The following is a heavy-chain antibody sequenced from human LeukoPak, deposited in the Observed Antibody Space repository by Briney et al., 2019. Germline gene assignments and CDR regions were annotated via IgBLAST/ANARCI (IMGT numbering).Heavy chain of an antibody. CDR2: ISSSSSYI. D-gene: IGHD2/OR15-2a*01. Sequence: GGSLRLSCAASGFTFSSYSMNWVRQAPGKGLEWVSSISSSSSYIHYADSVKGRFTISRDNAKNSLYLQMNSLKTEDTAVYYCARGYCRSTTSCYFDYWGQGTLVTVSS. V-gene: IGHV3-21*04. CDR1: GFTFSSYS. J-gene: IGHJ4*02. CDR3: ARGYCRSTTSCYFDY.